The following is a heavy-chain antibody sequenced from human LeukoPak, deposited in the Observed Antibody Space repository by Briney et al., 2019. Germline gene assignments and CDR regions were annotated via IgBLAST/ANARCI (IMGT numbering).Heavy chain of an antibody. CDR3: ARLLHGDYIPYYFDY. CDR1: GYTFTSYG. CDR2: ISAYNGYT. J-gene: IGHJ4*02. V-gene: IGHV1-18*01. Sequence: ASVKVSCKACGYTFTSYGISWVRQAPGQGLEWMGWISAYNGYTNYPQNLQGRVTMTTDTSTSTAYMEMRSLRSDDTAVYYCARLLHGDYIPYYFDYWGKGTLVTVSS. D-gene: IGHD4-17*01.